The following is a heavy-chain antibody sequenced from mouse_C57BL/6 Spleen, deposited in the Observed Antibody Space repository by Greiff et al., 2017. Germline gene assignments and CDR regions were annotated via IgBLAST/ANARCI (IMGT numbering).Heavy chain of an antibody. J-gene: IGHJ4*01. CDR3: ARNYGSSPYYYARDY. Sequence: EVKLVESGGGLVKPGGSLKLSCAASGFTFSDYGMHWVRQAPEKGLEWVAYISSGSSTIYYADTVKGRFTISSDNAKHTLFLQMTSLRSEDTAMYYCARNYGSSPYYYARDYWGQGTSVTVSS. CDR1: GFTFSDYG. CDR2: ISSGSSTI. D-gene: IGHD1-1*01. V-gene: IGHV5-17*01.